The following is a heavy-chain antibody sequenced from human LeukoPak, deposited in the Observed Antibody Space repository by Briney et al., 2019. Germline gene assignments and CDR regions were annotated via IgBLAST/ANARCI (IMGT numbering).Heavy chain of an antibody. J-gene: IGHJ4*02. Sequence: GGPLRLSCAASGFTFSSYAMSWVRQAPGKGLEWVSGDSGSGDSTYYADSVKGRSTIYRNNPKNTLYLQKNSLRAEDTAVYYCAKSRGGTTVAFRPSDYWGQGTLVTVSS. D-gene: IGHD4-23*01. CDR1: GFTFSSYA. V-gene: IGHV3-23*01. CDR2: DSGSGDST. CDR3: AKSRGGTTVAFRPSDY.